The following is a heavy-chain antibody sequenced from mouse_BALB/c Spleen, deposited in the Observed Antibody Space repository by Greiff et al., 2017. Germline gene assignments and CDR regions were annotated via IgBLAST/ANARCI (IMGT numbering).Heavy chain of an antibody. CDR3: ARYYGLRGLYYFDY. CDR2: ISYSGST. CDR1: GDSITSGY. V-gene: IGHV3-8*02. J-gene: IGHJ2*01. Sequence: DVQLQESGPSLVKPSQTLSLTCSVTGDSITSGYWNWIRKFPGNKLEYMGYISYSGSTYYNPSLKSRISITRDTSKNQYYLQLNSVTTEDTATYYCARYYGLRGLYYFDYWGQGTTLTVAS. D-gene: IGHD1-2*01.